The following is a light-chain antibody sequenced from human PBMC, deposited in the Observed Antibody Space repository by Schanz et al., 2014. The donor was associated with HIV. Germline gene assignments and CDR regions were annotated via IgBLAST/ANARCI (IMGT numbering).Light chain of an antibody. V-gene: IGKV1-5*03. CDR1: QNIGNW. J-gene: IGKJ2*01. Sequence: DIQMTQSPSTLSASVGDRVTITCRASQNIGNWLAWYQQSPGKAPKLLIYGSSTLQSGVPSRISGSGSGTEFTLTINSLQPDDFATYYCQQYNGYSYTFGQGTKLLI. CDR2: GSS. CDR3: QQYNGYSYT.